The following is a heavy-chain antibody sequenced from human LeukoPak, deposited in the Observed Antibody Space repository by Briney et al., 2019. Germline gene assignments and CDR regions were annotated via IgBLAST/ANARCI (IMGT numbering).Heavy chain of an antibody. CDR1: GFTFSSYW. CDR2: INTDGSST. CDR3: ASHHSSDYYYMDV. V-gene: IGHV3-74*01. Sequence: PGGSLRLSCAASGFTFSSYWMLWVRQAPGKGPVWVSRINTDGSSTSYADSVKGRFTISRDNAKNTLYLQMNSLRAEDTAVYYCASHHSSDYYYMDVWGKGTTVTVSS. J-gene: IGHJ6*03. D-gene: IGHD3-22*01.